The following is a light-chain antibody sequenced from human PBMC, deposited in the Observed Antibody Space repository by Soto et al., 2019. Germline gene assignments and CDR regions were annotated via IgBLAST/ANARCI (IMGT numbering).Light chain of an antibody. Sequence: AIQMTQSPSSLSASVGDRVTITCRASQGIRNDLGWYQQKPGKAPKVLIYAASSLQNGVQSRFSGSGSGTDFTLTIRSLQPEDFATYYCLQDYNYPFTFGPGTKVDIK. CDR3: LQDYNYPFT. CDR2: AAS. CDR1: QGIRND. V-gene: IGKV1-6*01. J-gene: IGKJ3*01.